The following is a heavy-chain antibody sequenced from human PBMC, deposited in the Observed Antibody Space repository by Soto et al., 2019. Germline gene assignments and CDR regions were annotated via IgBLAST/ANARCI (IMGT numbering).Heavy chain of an antibody. J-gene: IGHJ4*02. V-gene: IGHV3-30-3*01. CDR3: ARDQRYSSSWYMEYNFDY. D-gene: IGHD6-13*01. CDR2: ISYDGSNK. CDR1: GFTFSSYA. Sequence: QVQLVESGGGVVQPGRSLRLSCAASGFTFSSYAMHWVRQAPGKGLEWVAVISYDGSNKYYADSVKGRFTISRDNSKNTLYLQMNSLRAEDTAVYYCARDQRYSSSWYMEYNFDYWGQGTLVTVSS.